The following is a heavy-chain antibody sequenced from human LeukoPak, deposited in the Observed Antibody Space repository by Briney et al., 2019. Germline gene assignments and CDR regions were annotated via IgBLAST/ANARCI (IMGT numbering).Heavy chain of an antibody. J-gene: IGHJ4*02. Sequence: SGGSLRLSCAASGFTFDDYAMHWVRQARGKGLEWVSGISWNSGSIGYADSVKGRFTISRDNAKNSLYLQMNSLRAEDTALYYCARTPRGYSYGYYFDYWGQGTLVTVSS. CDR3: ARTPRGYSYGYYFDY. V-gene: IGHV3-9*01. D-gene: IGHD5-18*01. CDR2: ISWNSGSI. CDR1: GFTFDDYA.